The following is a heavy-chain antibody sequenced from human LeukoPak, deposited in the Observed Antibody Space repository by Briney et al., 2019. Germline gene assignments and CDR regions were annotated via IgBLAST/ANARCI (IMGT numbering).Heavy chain of an antibody. V-gene: IGHV3-53*01. Sequence: GGSLSLSCTVSGFTVSSNSMSWVRQAPGKGLEWVSFIYSGSTHNSDSVKGRFTHSTDNSKNTLYLQMNSLRAEDKAVYYCARDYVPYYYMDVWGKGTTVTISS. CDR3: ARDYVPYYYMDV. D-gene: IGHD3-16*01. CDR2: IYSGST. CDR1: GFTVSSNS. J-gene: IGHJ6*03.